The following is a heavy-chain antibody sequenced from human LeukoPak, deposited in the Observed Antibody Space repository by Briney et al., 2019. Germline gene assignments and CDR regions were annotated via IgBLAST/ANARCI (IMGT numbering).Heavy chain of an antibody. V-gene: IGHV5-51*01. CDR1: GYSFTNYW. J-gene: IGHJ4*02. CDR2: IYPGDSDT. Sequence: GESLKISCKGSGYSFTNYWIAWVRQMPGKGLEWMGIIYPGDSDTRYSPSFQGQVTISADKSISTAYLQWSSLKASDTAMYYCARLMYYYDSSGPYLDYWGQRTLVTVSS. D-gene: IGHD3-22*01. CDR3: ARLMYYYDSSGPYLDY.